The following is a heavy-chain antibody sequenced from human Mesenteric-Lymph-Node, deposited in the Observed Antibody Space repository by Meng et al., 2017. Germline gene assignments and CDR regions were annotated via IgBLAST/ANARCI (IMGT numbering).Heavy chain of an antibody. V-gene: IGHV4-4*02. CDR1: GGSISSSNW. Sequence: SETLSLTCAVSGGSISSSNWWSWVRQPPGKGLEWIGEIYHSGSTNYNPSLKSRVTISVDKSKNQFSLKLSSVTAADTAVYYCARAHAIVGATNDAFDIWGQGTMVTVSS. D-gene: IGHD1-26*01. CDR3: ARAHAIVGATNDAFDI. CDR2: IYHSGST. J-gene: IGHJ3*02.